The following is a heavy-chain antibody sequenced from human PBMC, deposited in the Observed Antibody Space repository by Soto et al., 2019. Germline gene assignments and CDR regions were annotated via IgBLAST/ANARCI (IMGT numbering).Heavy chain of an antibody. CDR3: TTHYDFWSGYFPFDY. CDR2: IKSKTDGGTT. D-gene: IGHD3-3*01. J-gene: IGHJ4*02. Sequence: EVQLVESGGGLVKPGGSLRLSCAASGFTFSNAWMNWVRQAPGKGLEWVGRIKSKTDGGTTDYAAPVKGRFTISRDDSKNTLYLQMNILKTEDTAVYYCTTHYDFWSGYFPFDYWGQGTLVTVSS. CDR1: GFTFSNAW. V-gene: IGHV3-15*07.